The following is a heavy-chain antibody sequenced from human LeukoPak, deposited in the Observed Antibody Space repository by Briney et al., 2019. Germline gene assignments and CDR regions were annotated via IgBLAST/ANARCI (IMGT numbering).Heavy chain of an antibody. CDR1: GYTFTSYG. CDR3: ARGRGSYYDILTGYYPSYYGMDV. CDR2: MNPNSGNT. Sequence: ASVKVSCKASGYTFTSYGINWVRQATGQGLEWMGWMNPNSGNTGYAQKFQGRVTMTRNTSISTAYMELSSLRSEDTAVYYCARGRGSYYDILTGYYPSYYGMDVWGQGTTVTVSS. J-gene: IGHJ6*02. D-gene: IGHD3-9*01. V-gene: IGHV1-8*02.